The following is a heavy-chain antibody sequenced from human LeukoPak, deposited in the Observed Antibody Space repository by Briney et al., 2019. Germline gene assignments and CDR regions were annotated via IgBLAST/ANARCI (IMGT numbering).Heavy chain of an antibody. CDR2: INHNSGGK. V-gene: IGHV1-2*02. CDR3: ARGFTVRGAIYYYMDV. D-gene: IGHD3-10*01. J-gene: IGHJ6*03. Sequence: ASVKVSCKASGYTFTGYFMHGLRQAPGQGLAWMGWINHNSGGKNYPQQFQGRVTMTRDTSISTAYMELSRLRSDDTAVYYCARGFTVRGAIYYYMDVWGKGTTVTVSS. CDR1: GYTFTGYF.